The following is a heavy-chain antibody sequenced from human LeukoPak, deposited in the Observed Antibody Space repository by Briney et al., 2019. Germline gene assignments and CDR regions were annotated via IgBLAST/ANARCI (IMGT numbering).Heavy chain of an antibody. CDR1: ALSFSSYT. J-gene: IGHJ4*02. CDR3: ASPLVVAAK. Sequence: GGSLRLSCAASALSFSSYTMHWVRQAPGKGLEWVAVISSDGRDKYYADSVKGRFTISRDNSKNTLYLQMNSLRAEDTAVYYCASPLVVAAKWGQGTLVTVSS. V-gene: IGHV3-30*04. D-gene: IGHD2-15*01. CDR2: ISSDGRDK.